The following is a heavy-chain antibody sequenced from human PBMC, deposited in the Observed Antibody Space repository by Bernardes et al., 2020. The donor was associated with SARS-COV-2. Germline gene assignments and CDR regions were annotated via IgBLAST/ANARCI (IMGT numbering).Heavy chain of an antibody. V-gene: IGHV3-15*07. CDR2: IKRKTDGRTT. D-gene: IGHD6-13*01. J-gene: IGHJ3*02. CDR3: TTAAAGIHDAFDI. CDR1: GFTFSNDW. Sequence: VGSLRLSCAASGFTFSNDWMNWVRQAPWKGLEWVGRIKRKTDGRTTDYAAPVKGRFTISRDDSTNTLYLQMNSLKTEDAAVYYCTTAAAGIHDAFDIWGQGTMETVSS.